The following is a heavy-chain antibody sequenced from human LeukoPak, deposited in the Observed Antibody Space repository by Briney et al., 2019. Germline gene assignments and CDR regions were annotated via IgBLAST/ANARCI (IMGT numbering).Heavy chain of an antibody. CDR2: VYHSGTT. CDR1: GYFLSSGFY. Sequence: SETLSLTCSVSGYFLSSGFYWGWIRQPPGKGLGWIASVYHSGTTIYNPSLNSRVTTSMDTSINHYSLKLRSVTAADTAVYYCARTLSDSSPVATWGQGTLVTVSS. V-gene: IGHV4-38-2*02. J-gene: IGHJ4*02. CDR3: ARTLSDSSPVAT. D-gene: IGHD3-22*01.